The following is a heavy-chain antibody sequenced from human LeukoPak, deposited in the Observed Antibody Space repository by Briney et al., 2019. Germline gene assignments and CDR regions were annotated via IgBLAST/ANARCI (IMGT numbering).Heavy chain of an antibody. J-gene: IGHJ4*02. Sequence: GGSLRLSCAASGFTFSTYAMIWVRRAPGKGLEWVSVIGGSGSYTYYADSVKGRFTISRDNSKDTLYLQMNSLRAEDTAVYYCARDWYDYWGQGTLVTVSS. D-gene: IGHD6-13*01. V-gene: IGHV3-23*01. CDR1: GFTFSTYA. CDR2: IGGSGSYT. CDR3: ARDWYDY.